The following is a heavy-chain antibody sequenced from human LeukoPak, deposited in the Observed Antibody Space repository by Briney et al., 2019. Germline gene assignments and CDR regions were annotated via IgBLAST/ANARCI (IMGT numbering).Heavy chain of an antibody. CDR2: INHSGST. CDR1: GESFSGYY. V-gene: IGHV4-34*01. CDR3: ARDQTGDYYFDN. Sequence: SETLSLTCAVYGESFSGYYWSWIRQPPGKGLEWIGEINHSGSTNYNPPLKSRVTISVDTSKNQFSLKLSSVTAADTGVYYCARDQTGDYYFDNWGQGTLVTVSS. J-gene: IGHJ4*02. D-gene: IGHD7-27*01.